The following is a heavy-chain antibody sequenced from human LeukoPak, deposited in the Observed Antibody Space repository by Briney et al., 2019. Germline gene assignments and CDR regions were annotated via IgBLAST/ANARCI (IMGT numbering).Heavy chain of an antibody. CDR2: IWYDGSKA. V-gene: IGHV3-33*01. D-gene: IGHD2-21*02. CDR1: GFTFSTYG. CDR3: VRDHCGGDCATPPLGFDD. Sequence: GGSLRLSCAASGFTFSTYGMHWVRQAPGRGLEWVAVIWYDGSKAYYADSVTGRFTISRDNSNNAVYLQMTSLRAEDTALYYCVRDHCGGDCATPPLGFDDWGQGTLVTVSS. J-gene: IGHJ4*02.